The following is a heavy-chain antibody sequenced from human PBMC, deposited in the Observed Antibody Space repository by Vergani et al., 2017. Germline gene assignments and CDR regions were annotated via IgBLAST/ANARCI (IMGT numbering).Heavy chain of an antibody. CDR3: AREGQPTMTTVLTGVDS. D-gene: IGHD4-23*01. J-gene: IGHJ4*02. CDR2: ISSSGTYI. Sequence: EVQLVESGGGLVKPGGSLRLSCAASGFIFSTYSMNWVRQAPGKGLEWVSSISSSGTYIYYADSVKGRFTISRDNAKNSLYLQVNSLRAEDTAVYYCAREGQPTMTTVLTGVDSWGQGTLVTVSS. V-gene: IGHV3-21*01. CDR1: GFIFSTYS.